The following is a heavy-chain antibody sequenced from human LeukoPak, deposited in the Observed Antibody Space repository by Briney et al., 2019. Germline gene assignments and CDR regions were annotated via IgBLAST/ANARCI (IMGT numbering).Heavy chain of an antibody. J-gene: IGHJ3*02. Sequence: ASVKVSCKAYGYTFTGYYMHWVRQAPGQGLEWMGWINPNSGGTNYAQKFQGRVTMTRDTSISTAYMELSRLRSDDTAVYYCARTYPESVNDAFDIWGQGTMVTVSS. CDR3: ARTYPESVNDAFDI. CDR2: INPNSGGT. CDR1: GYTFTGYY. V-gene: IGHV1-2*02.